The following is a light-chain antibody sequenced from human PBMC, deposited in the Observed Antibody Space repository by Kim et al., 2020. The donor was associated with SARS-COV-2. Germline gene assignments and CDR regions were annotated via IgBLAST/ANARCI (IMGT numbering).Light chain of an antibody. Sequence: VCPGQTTSITCSGEKLGDKYACWYQQQPGQSPVLVIYQDSKRPPGIPGRFSGSNSGNTATLTISGTQAMDEADYYCQAWDSSTAYVFGTGTKVTVL. J-gene: IGLJ1*01. V-gene: IGLV3-1*01. CDR1: KLGDKY. CDR2: QDS. CDR3: QAWDSSTAYV.